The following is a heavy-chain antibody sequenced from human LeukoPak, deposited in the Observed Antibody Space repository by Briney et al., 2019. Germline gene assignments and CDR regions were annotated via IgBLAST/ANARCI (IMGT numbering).Heavy chain of an antibody. J-gene: IGHJ5*02. CDR2: ISYDGSNK. D-gene: IGHD3-22*01. CDR3: AKDLDDSSWFDP. V-gene: IGHV3-30*18. Sequence: PGGSLRLSCAASGFTFSSYGMHWVRQAPGKGLEWVAVISYDGSNKYYADSVKGRFTISRDNSKNTLYLQMNSLRAEDTAVYYCAKDLDDSSWFDPWGQGTLVTVSS. CDR1: GFTFSSYG.